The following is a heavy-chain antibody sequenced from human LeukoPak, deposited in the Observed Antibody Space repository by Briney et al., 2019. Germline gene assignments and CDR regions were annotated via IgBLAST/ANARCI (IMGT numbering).Heavy chain of an antibody. V-gene: IGHV3-30*02. D-gene: IGHD3-10*01. J-gene: IGHJ4*02. CDR3: AKVAKYYYGSETYYFFEH. CDR2: IRYDGSNK. Sequence: GGSLRLSCAASGFTFSSYGMHWVRQAPGKGLEWVAFIRYDGSNKYYADSVKGRFTISRDNSKYTLYLQMNSLRAEDTAVYYCAKVAKYYYGSETYYFFEHWGQGTPVTASS. CDR1: GFTFSSYG.